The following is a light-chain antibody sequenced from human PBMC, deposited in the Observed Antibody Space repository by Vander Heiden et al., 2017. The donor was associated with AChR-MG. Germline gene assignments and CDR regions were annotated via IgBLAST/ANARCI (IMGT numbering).Light chain of an antibody. CDR2: SNN. CDR3: AAWDDSLNGVV. Sequence: QSVLTQPPSASGPPGQRVTISCPGSSSNIGRNTVNWYQQLPGTAPKLLIYSNNQRPSGVPDRFSGSKSGTSASLAISGLQSEDEADYYCAAWDDSLNGVVFGGGTKLTVL. CDR1: SSNIGRNT. V-gene: IGLV1-44*01. J-gene: IGLJ2*01.